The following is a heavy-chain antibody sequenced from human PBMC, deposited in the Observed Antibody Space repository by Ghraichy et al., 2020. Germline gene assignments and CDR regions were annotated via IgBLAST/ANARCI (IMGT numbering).Heavy chain of an antibody. Sequence: SETLSLTCNVSGGSIDRSDYYWGWIRQPPGKGLEWIGSIYYDGNTYYKASVKSRLTITIDTSKNHFSLKLTSVTAADTAVYYCARLGMVYYDFSSGDDFEYWGQGTLVTVSS. CDR2: IYYDGNT. J-gene: IGHJ4*02. CDR3: ARLGMVYYDFSSGDDFEY. V-gene: IGHV4-39*02. D-gene: IGHD3-3*01. CDR1: GGSIDRSDYY.